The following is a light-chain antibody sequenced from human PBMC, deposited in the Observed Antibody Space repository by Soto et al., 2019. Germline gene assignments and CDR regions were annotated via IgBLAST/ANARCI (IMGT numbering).Light chain of an antibody. CDR2: RND. CDR3: AAWDDGLSGRL. Sequence: QSVLTQPPSASGTPGQRVTISCSGSSSNIGSNYVFWYQQLPGTAPKLLISRNDQRPSGVPDRFSGSKSGTSASLAISGLRSEDEADYSCAAWDDGLSGRLFGGGTKVTVL. J-gene: IGLJ3*02. CDR1: SSNIGSNY. V-gene: IGLV1-47*01.